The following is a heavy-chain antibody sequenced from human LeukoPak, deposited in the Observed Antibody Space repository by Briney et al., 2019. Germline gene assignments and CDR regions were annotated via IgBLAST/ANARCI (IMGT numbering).Heavy chain of an antibody. CDR2: IYYSGST. CDR3: ARDKLRTDAFDI. J-gene: IGHJ3*02. V-gene: IGHV4-59*01. Sequence: SETLSLTCAVYGGSFSGYYWSWIRQPPGKGLEWIGYIYYSGSTNYNPSLKSRVTISVDTSKNQFSLKLSSVTAADTAVYYCARDKLRTDAFDIWGQGTMVTVSS. D-gene: IGHD1-26*01. CDR1: GGSFSGYY.